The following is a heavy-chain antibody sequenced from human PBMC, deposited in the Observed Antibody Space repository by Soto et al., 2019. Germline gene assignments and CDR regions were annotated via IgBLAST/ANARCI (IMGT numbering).Heavy chain of an antibody. J-gene: IGHJ5*02. CDR2: IYYSGST. D-gene: IGHD3-3*01. V-gene: IGHV4-30-4*01. CDR1: GGSISSGDYY. Sequence: SETLSLTCTVSGGSISSGDYYWSWIRQPPGRGLEWIGYIYYSGSTYYNPSLKSRVTISVDTSKNQFSLKLSSVTAADTAVYYCATTPGVDWFDPWGQGTLVTVSS. CDR3: ATTPGVDWFDP.